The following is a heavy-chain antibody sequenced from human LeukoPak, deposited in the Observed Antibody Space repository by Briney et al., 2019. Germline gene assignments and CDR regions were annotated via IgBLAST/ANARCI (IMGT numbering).Heavy chain of an antibody. J-gene: IGHJ6*03. Sequence: PSETLSLTCTVSGYSISSGYYWGWIRQPPGKGLEWIGSIYHSGSTNYNPSLKSRVTISVDTSKNQFSLKLSSVTAADTAVYYCARGPYCSSTSCLNYYYYYMDVWGKGTTVTISS. CDR3: ARGPYCSSTSCLNYYYYYMDV. CDR2: IYHSGST. D-gene: IGHD2-2*01. CDR1: GYSISSGYY. V-gene: IGHV4-38-2*02.